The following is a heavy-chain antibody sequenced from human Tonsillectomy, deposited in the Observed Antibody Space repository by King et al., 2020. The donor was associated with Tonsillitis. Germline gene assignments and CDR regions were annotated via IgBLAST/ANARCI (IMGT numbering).Heavy chain of an antibody. CDR2: INPSGGST. J-gene: IGHJ4*02. CDR1: GYTFTSYY. V-gene: IGHV1-46*04. Sequence: VQLVESGAEVKKPGASVKVSCKASGYTFTSYYMHWVRQAPGQGLEWMGIINPSGGSTTYAQKLQGRVTMTRDTSTSTVYMELGSLRSEDTTVYYCARGGVGATLYYFDYWGQGTLVTVSS. D-gene: IGHD1-26*01. CDR3: ARGGVGATLYYFDY.